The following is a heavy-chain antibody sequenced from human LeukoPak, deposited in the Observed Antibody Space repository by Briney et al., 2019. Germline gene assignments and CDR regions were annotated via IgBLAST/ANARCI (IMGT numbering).Heavy chain of an antibody. J-gene: IGHJ4*02. CDR1: GFTFSRYA. D-gene: IGHD3-22*01. CDR3: AKDQNPLTYYYDSSGYSKRSYFDY. Sequence: PGGSLRLSCAASGFTFSRYAMSWVRQAPGKGLEWVSAISGSGGSTYYADSVKGRFTISRDNSKNTLYLQMNSLRAEDTAVYYCAKDQNPLTYYYDSSGYSKRSYFDYWGQGTLVTVSS. CDR2: ISGSGGST. V-gene: IGHV3-23*01.